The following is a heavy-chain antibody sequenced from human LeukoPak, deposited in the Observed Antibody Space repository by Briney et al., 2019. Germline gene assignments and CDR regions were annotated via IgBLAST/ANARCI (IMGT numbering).Heavy chain of an antibody. CDR2: ISSSSSTI. Sequence: GGSLRLSCAASGFXFSSYSINWVRQAPGKGLEWVSCISSSSSTIYYADSVKGRFTISRDNAKNSLYLQMNSLRDEDTAVYYCARESSGSLGLGYWGQGALSPSPQ. CDR1: GFXFSSYS. D-gene: IGHD3-22*01. V-gene: IGHV3-48*02. J-gene: IGHJ4*02. CDR3: ARESSGSLGLGY.